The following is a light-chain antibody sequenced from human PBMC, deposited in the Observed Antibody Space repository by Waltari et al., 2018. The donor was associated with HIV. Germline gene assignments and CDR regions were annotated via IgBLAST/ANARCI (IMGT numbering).Light chain of an antibody. CDR3: CSYAGSSHCV. CDR2: EGR. V-gene: IGLV2-23*01. CDR1: SSDVASYHL. J-gene: IGLJ3*02. Sequence: SALTQPASVSGSPGPTLPIPCHGRSSDVASYHLFSGYQQHPGKAPNLSREEGRNRPAGGAKRVSGAKAGNTAARTSAGRQAEDEAEEDGCSYAGSSHCVFGGGTKLTVL.